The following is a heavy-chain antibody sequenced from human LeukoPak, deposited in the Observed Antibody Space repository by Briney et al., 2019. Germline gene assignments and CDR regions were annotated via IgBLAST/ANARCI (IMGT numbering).Heavy chain of an antibody. CDR2: IKSKTDGGTT. CDR3: TTDFQEVTPAY. J-gene: IGHJ4*02. D-gene: IGHD4-23*01. Sequence: GGSLRLSCAPSGFTFSNAWMSWVRQAPGKGLEWVGRIKSKTDGGTTDYAAPVKGRFTISRDDSKNTLYLQMNSLKTEDTAVYYCTTDFQEVTPAYWGQGTLVTVSS. CDR1: GFTFSNAW. V-gene: IGHV3-15*01.